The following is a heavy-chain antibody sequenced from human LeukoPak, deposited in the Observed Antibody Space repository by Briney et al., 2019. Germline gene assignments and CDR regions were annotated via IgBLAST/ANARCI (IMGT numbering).Heavy chain of an antibody. CDR1: GYTFTGYY. V-gene: IGHV1-2*02. D-gene: IGHD4-17*01. J-gene: IGHJ4*02. CDR3: ARERPDDYGDYYFDY. CDR2: INPNSGGT. Sequence: GASVKVSCKASGYTFTGYYMHWVRQAPGQGLEWMGWINPNSGGTNYAQKFQGRVTMTRDTSISTAYMELSRLRSDDTAVYYCARERPDDYGDYYFDYWGQGTLVTVSS.